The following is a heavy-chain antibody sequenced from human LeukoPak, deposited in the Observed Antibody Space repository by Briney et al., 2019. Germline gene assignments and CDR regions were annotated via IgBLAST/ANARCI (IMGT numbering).Heavy chain of an antibody. CDR2: IYYSGST. CDR3: ARGNWNDLDLEY. D-gene: IGHD1-1*01. CDR1: GGSISSSSYY. V-gene: IGHV4-39*01. J-gene: IGHJ4*02. Sequence: SETLSLTCTVSGGSISSSSYYWGWIRQPPGKGLEWIGSIYYSGSTYYNPSLKSRVTISVDTSKNQFSLKLSSVTAADTAVYYCARGNWNDLDLEYWGQGTLVTVSS.